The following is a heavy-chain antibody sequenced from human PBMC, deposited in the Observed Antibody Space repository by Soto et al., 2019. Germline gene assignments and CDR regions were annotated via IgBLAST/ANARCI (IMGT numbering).Heavy chain of an antibody. Sequence: ASVEVSCKASGYTFTSYAMHWVRQAPGQRLEWMGWINAGNGNTKYSQKFQGRVTITRDTSASTAYMELSSLRSEDTAVYYCARDRRRRATVVTPTAWFDPWGQGTLVTVS. J-gene: IGHJ5*02. CDR3: ARDRRRRATVVTPTAWFDP. V-gene: IGHV1-3*01. CDR1: GYTFTSYA. D-gene: IGHD2-21*02. CDR2: INAGNGNT.